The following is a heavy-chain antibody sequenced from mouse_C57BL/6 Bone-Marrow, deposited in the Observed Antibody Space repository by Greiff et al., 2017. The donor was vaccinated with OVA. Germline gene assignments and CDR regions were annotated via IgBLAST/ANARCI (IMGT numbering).Heavy chain of an antibody. J-gene: IGHJ4*01. D-gene: IGHD1-1*01. CDR2: IHPSDSDT. Sequence: QVQLKEPGAELVKPGASVKVSCKASGYTFTSYWMHWVKQRPGQGLEWIGRIHPSDSDTNYNQKFKGKATLTVDKSSSTAYMQLSSLTSEDSAVYYCAIYLFITTAVGGYYAMDYWGQGTSVTVSS. V-gene: IGHV1-74*01. CDR1: GYTFTSYW. CDR3: AIYLFITTAVGGYYAMDY.